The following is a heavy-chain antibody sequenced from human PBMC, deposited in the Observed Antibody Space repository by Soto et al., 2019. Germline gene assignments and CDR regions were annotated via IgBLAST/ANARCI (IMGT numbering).Heavy chain of an antibody. D-gene: IGHD3-3*01. J-gene: IGHJ6*02. Sequence: SETLALPCAVYCGSFSGYYWSWIRQPPGKGLEWIGEINHSGSTNYNPSLKSRVTISVDTSKNQFSLKLSSVTAADTAVYYCARGGIVFRFGMDVWGQGTTVTGLL. CDR2: INHSGST. CDR3: ARGGIVFRFGMDV. CDR1: CGSFSGYY. V-gene: IGHV4-34*01.